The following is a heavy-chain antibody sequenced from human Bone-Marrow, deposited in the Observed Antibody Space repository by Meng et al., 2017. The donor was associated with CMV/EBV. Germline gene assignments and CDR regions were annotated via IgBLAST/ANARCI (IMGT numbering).Heavy chain of an antibody. V-gene: IGHV3-69-1*01. Sequence: GGSLRLSCAASGFTFSDYTMNWVRQASGKGLEWVSCINSSYHIFYADSVKGRFTISRDNARKALYLQMNSLGVEDTAVYYCVRGGRTGYYYGLDVWGQGTTVTVSS. J-gene: IGHJ6*01. CDR1: GFTFSDYT. D-gene: IGHD7-27*01. CDR3: VRGGRTGYYYGLDV. CDR2: INSSYHI.